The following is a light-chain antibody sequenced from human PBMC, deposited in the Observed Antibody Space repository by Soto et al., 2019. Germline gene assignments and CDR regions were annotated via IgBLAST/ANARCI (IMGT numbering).Light chain of an antibody. J-gene: IGKJ5*01. V-gene: IGKV3D-20*02. Sequence: EIVLTQSPGTLSLSPGERAILSCRASQGVSSSYFAWYQQKPGQAPRLLIYGASSRATGIPDRFSGGGSGTDFTLTISRLEPEDFAVYYCQQRNTWPPITFGQGTRLEIK. CDR3: QQRNTWPPIT. CDR1: QGVSSSY. CDR2: GAS.